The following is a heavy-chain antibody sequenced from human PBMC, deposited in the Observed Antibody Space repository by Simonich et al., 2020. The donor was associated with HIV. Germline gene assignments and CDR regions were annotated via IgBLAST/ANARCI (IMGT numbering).Heavy chain of an antibody. D-gene: IGHD5-12*01. V-gene: IGHV5-51*03. J-gene: IGHJ3*02. CDR2: TYPGTPET. CDR1: GYSFTNYW. CDR3: VRRGGYRGFDNAFDI. Sequence: EVQLVQSGAEVKKTGESLKISCKGSGYSFTNYWITWVRQMPGKGLAWMGCTYPGTPETNTAPPFQGLVTISADKSISTAYLQWSSLKASDTAMYYCVRRGGYRGFDNAFDIWGQGTMVTVSS.